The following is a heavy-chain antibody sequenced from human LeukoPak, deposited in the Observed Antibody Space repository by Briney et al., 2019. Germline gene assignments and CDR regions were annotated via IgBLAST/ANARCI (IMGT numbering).Heavy chain of an antibody. Sequence: KPSETLSLTCAVFGGSFSGYFWSWIRQPPGKGLEWIGEINESGSTNYNPSLKSRVTISVDTSKNQFSLKLSSVTAADTAVYYCARLGEMATMVFDYWGQGTLVTVSS. CDR2: INESGST. V-gene: IGHV4-34*01. CDR3: ARLGEMATMVFDY. CDR1: GGSFSGYF. D-gene: IGHD5-24*01. J-gene: IGHJ4*02.